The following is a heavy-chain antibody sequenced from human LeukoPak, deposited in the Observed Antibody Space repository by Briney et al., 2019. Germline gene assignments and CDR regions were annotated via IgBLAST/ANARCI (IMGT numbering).Heavy chain of an antibody. CDR2: INSSGGST. J-gene: IGHJ3*02. D-gene: IGHD3-22*01. CDR3: AKSNGYGLIDI. Sequence: GASVKVSCKASGYIFTSYNIYWVRQAPGQGLEWMGIINSSGGSTNYAQRFQGRVTMTTDTSTSTAYMELGSLRSDDTAVYYCAKSNGYGLIDIWGQGTMVTVSS. V-gene: IGHV1-46*01. CDR1: GYIFTSYN.